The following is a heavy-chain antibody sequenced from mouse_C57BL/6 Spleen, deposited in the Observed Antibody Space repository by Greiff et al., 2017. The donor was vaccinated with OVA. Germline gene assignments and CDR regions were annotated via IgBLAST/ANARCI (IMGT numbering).Heavy chain of an antibody. CDR1: GFNIKDDY. D-gene: IGHD2-1*01. V-gene: IGHV14-4*01. CDR2: IDPENGDT. J-gene: IGHJ2*01. Sequence: VQLKHSGAELVRPGASVKLSCTASGFNIKDDYMHWVKQRPEQGLEWIGWIDPENGDTEYASKFQGKATITADTSSNTAYLQLSSLTSEDTAVYYCTYGNYEGFDYWGQGTTLTVSS. CDR3: TYGNYEGFDY.